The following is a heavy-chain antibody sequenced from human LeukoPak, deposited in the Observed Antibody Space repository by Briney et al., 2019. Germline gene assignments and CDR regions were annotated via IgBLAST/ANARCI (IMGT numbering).Heavy chain of an antibody. CDR1: GGSISSGGYS. J-gene: IGHJ4*02. V-gene: IGHV4-61*02. Sequence: SETLSLTCAVSGGSISSGGYSWSWIRQPAGKGLEWIGRIYTSGSTNYNPSLKSRVTMSVDTSKNQFSLKLSSVTAADTAVYYCARGRFLEPYYFDYWGQGTLVTVSS. D-gene: IGHD3-3*01. CDR2: IYTSGST. CDR3: ARGRFLEPYYFDY.